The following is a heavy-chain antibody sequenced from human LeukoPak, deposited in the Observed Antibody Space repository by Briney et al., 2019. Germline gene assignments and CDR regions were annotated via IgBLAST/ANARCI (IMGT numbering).Heavy chain of an antibody. Sequence: PSETLSLTCAVYGGSFSGYYWSWIRQPPGKGLEWIGEINHSGSTNYNPSLKSRVTISVDTSKNQFSLKLSSVTAADTAVYYCARLVAAAGVHDAFDIWGQGTMVTVSS. CDR3: ARLVAAAGVHDAFDI. J-gene: IGHJ3*02. D-gene: IGHD6-13*01. CDR1: GGSFSGYY. CDR2: INHSGST. V-gene: IGHV4-34*01.